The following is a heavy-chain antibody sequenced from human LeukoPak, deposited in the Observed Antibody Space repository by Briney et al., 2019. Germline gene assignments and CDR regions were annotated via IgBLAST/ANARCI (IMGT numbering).Heavy chain of an antibody. D-gene: IGHD5-12*01. CDR2: VSRRSSFI. CDR1: GFTFSSYS. J-gene: IGHJ4*02. Sequence: AGGSLRLSCAASGFTFSSYSVNWVRQAPGKGLEWVSSVSRRSSFIFYADSVQGRFTISRDDAKDSLFLQMNSLRAEDTAVYYCARVSDAYDYFFDYWGQGTLVTVSS. CDR3: ARVSDAYDYFFDY. V-gene: IGHV3-21*01.